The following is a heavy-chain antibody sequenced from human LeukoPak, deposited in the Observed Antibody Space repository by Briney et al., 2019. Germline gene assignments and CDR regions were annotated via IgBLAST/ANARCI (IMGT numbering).Heavy chain of an antibody. J-gene: IGHJ3*02. CDR2: ILSDGSKE. CDR1: GFTFSSYG. CDR3: AKDSASDYYDYVWGSYAINAFDI. Sequence: GGSLRLSCAASGFTFSSYGMHWVRQAPGKGLEWVAVILSDGSKEFYTDSVKGRFTISRDNSKNTLYLQMNSLRAEDTAVYYCAKDSASDYYDYVWGSYAINAFDIWGQGTMVTVSS. D-gene: IGHD3-16*01. V-gene: IGHV3-33*06.